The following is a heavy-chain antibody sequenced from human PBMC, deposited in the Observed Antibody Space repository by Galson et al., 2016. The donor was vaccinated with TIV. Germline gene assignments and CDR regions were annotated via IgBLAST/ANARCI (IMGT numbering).Heavy chain of an antibody. CDR3: ARDRVMDATYYYYYYGMDV. CDR1: GLSVSINY. Sequence: SLRLSCAASGLSVSINYMTWVRQAPGKGLEWVSLVSDGGNAYYSDSVKGRFTISRDSSKNTLYLQMNRLRIEDTAVYYCARDRVMDATYYYYYYGMDVWGQGTAVTVSS. D-gene: IGHD2-8*01. V-gene: IGHV3-66*02. J-gene: IGHJ6*02. CDR2: VSDGGNA.